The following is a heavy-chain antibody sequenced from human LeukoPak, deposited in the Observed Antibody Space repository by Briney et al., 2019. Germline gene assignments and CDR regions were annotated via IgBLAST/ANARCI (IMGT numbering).Heavy chain of an antibody. CDR3: VKARSRTLDD. V-gene: IGHV3-74*01. CDR1: GFNFNNYW. J-gene: IGHJ4*02. D-gene: IGHD3-3*01. CDR2: IEIDGKDL. Sequence: PGGSLRLSCAASGFNFNNYWMHWVRQAPGKGLVWVARIEIDGKDLRYADSVKGRFTISRDNARNTVYLQMNSLGAEDTAVYYCVKARSRTLDDWGQGSLVTVSS.